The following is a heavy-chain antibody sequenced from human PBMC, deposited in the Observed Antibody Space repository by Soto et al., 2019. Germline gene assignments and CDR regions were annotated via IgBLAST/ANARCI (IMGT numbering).Heavy chain of an antibody. J-gene: IGHJ4*02. V-gene: IGHV3-48*01. CDR2: ISSSSSTI. CDR3: ARDLGGWPDY. CDR1: GFTFSSYS. D-gene: IGHD2-15*01. Sequence: WSLRLSCASSGFTFSSYSMNWVRQAPGKGLEWVSYISSSSSTIYYADSVKGRFTISRDNAKNSLYLQMNSLRAEDTAVYYCARDLGGWPDYWGQGTLVTVSS.